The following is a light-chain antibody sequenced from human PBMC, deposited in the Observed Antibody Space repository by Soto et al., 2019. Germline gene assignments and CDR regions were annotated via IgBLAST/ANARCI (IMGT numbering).Light chain of an antibody. J-gene: IGKJ1*01. CDR3: QQYDNWPQT. CDR1: QSVSSN. Sequence: EIVITQSPATLSVSPGERATLSCRASQSVSSNLAWYRQKPGQAPRLLIYGAFNRATGIPARFSGTGSGTDFTLTVSSLQSEDFAVYYCQQYDNWPQTFGQGTKVDIK. CDR2: GAF. V-gene: IGKV3-15*01.